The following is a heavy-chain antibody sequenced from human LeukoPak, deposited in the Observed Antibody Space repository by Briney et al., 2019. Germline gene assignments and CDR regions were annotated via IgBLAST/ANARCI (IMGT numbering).Heavy chain of an antibody. D-gene: IGHD1-26*01. CDR1: GFTFSSHG. V-gene: IGHV3-23*01. J-gene: IGHJ4*02. Sequence: GGSLRLSCAASGFTFSSHGMNWVRQAPGKGLEWVSGISPGGDITYYADSVKGRFTISRDNAKNSLYLQMNSLRAEDTALYYCAKDKGIVGATTFDYWGQGTLVTVSS. CDR2: ISPGGDIT. CDR3: AKDKGIVGATTFDY.